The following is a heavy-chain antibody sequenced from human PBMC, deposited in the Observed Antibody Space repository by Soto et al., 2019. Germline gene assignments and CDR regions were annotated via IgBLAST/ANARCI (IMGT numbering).Heavy chain of an antibody. Sequence: PGGSLRLSCAASGFTVSSNYMSWVRQAPGKGLEWVSVIYSGGSTYYADSVKGRFTISRHNSKNTLCLQMNSLRAEDTAVYYCARASGTDFWRENGYYYMDVWGKGTTVTVSS. CDR1: GFTVSSNY. CDR2: IYSGGST. J-gene: IGHJ6*03. V-gene: IGHV3-53*04. D-gene: IGHD3-3*01. CDR3: ARASGTDFWRENGYYYMDV.